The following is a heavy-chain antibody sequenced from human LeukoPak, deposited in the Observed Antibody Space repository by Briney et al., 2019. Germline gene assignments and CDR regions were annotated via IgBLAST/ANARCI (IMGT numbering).Heavy chain of an antibody. V-gene: IGHV4-4*07. CDR3: ARSGSGYYYYYMDV. CDR2: IYTSGST. Sequence: SETLSLTCTVSGGSISSYYWSWIRQPPGKGLEWIGRIYTSGSTNYNPSLKSRVTMSVDTSKNQFSLKLSSVTAADTAVYYCARSGSGYYYYYMDVWGKGTTVTVSS. D-gene: IGHD3-10*01. CDR1: GGSISSYY. J-gene: IGHJ6*03.